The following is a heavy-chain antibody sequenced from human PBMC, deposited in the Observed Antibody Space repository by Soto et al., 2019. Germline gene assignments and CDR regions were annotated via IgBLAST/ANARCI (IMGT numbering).Heavy chain of an antibody. D-gene: IGHD6-19*01. J-gene: IGHJ3*02. V-gene: IGHV3-74*01. CDR2: TTVDGSSI. CDR1: GFTFSYHW. Sequence: EVQLVESGGGLVQPGGSLRLSCAPAGFTFSYHWVHWVSQAPGKGLEWVSRTTVDGSSISYADSVEGRFTISRDIAKNTCYLQMSSLRVEDTAVYYFTTLSAAVAYSAFDIWGQGTMITVSS. CDR3: TTLSAAVAYSAFDI.